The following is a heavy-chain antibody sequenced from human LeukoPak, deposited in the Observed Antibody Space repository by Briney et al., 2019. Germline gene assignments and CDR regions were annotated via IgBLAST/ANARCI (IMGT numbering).Heavy chain of an antibody. Sequence: GGSLRLSCAASGFTFSSYAMSWVRQAPGKGLEWVSAISGSGGSTYYADSVKGRFTISRDTSKNTLYLQMNSLRAEDTAVYYCAKMSGYSSGWYRGLGYFDYWGQGTLVTVSS. CDR3: AKMSGYSSGWYRGLGYFDY. CDR2: ISGSGGST. V-gene: IGHV3-23*01. J-gene: IGHJ4*02. D-gene: IGHD6-19*01. CDR1: GFTFSSYA.